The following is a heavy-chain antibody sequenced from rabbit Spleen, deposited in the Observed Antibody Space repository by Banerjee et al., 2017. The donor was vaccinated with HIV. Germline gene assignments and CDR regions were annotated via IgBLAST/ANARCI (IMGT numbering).Heavy chain of an antibody. CDR3: ARNFDL. CDR2: INAITGRA. Sequence: QEQLVESGGGLVQPEGSLTLTCKASGFDFSDKAVMCWVRQAPGKGLQWIACINAITGRAVYATWAKGRFTFSKTSSTTVTLQMTSLTAADTATYFCARNFDLWGQGTLVTVS. J-gene: IGHJ4*01. V-gene: IGHV1S45*01. CDR1: GFDFSDKAV.